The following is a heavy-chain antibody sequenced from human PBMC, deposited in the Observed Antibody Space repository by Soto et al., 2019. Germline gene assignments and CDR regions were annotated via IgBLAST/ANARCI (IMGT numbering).Heavy chain of an antibody. V-gene: IGHV3-7*01. CDR3: ARDPARGTMDV. Sequence: EVQLVESGGGLVQPGGSLRLSCAASGFTFGSNWMSWVRQAPGKGLEWVANIKQDGSEKYYVDSVRGRFTISRDNAKNSLYLQMNSLGAEDTAVYYCARDPARGTMDVWGKGTPVTVSS. J-gene: IGHJ6*03. CDR1: GFTFGSNW. D-gene: IGHD3-10*01. CDR2: IKQDGSEK.